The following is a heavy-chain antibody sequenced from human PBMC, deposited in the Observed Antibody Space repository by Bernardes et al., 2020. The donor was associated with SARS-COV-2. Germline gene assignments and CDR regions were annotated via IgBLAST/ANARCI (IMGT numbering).Heavy chain of an antibody. V-gene: IGHV3-48*02. D-gene: IGHD6-13*01. CDR1: GFTFSSYS. Sequence: GGSLRLSCAVSGFTFSSYSMNWVRQAPGKGLQWISYISGSSGTIYYADSVKGRFTISRDNAKNSLHLQMNSLRDEDTAVYYCARDGAPGGAAAGTASDYWGQGTLVTVSS. CDR2: ISGSSGTI. J-gene: IGHJ4*02. CDR3: ARDGAPGGAAAGTASDY.